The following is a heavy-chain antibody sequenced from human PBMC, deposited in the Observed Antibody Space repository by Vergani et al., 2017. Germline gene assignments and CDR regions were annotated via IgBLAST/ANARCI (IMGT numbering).Heavy chain of an antibody. Sequence: QVQLVQSGAEVKKPGSSVKVSCKASGGTFSSYAISWVRQAPGQGLEWMGGIIPIFGTANYAQKFQGRVTITADESTSTAYMELSSLRSEDTAVYYCATDQEVRIAAAGTRWDHYYYYMDVWGKGTTVTVSS. D-gene: IGHD6-13*01. CDR3: ATDQEVRIAAAGTRWDHYYYYMDV. CDR1: GGTFSSYA. CDR2: IIPIFGTA. V-gene: IGHV1-69*01. J-gene: IGHJ6*03.